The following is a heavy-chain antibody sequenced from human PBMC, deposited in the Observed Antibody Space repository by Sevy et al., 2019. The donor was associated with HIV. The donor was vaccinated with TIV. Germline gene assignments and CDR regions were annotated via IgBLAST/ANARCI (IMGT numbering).Heavy chain of an antibody. D-gene: IGHD5-18*01. J-gene: IGHJ4*02. CDR3: ARIGRGHTYGTPPWY. CDR2: ISYDGSNK. V-gene: IGHV3-30-3*01. CDR1: GFTFSSYA. Sequence: GGSLRLSCAASGFTFSSYAMHWVRQAPGKGLEWVAVISYDGSNKYYADSVKGRLTISRDNSKSTLYLQMNSLRAEDTAVYYCARIGRGHTYGTPPWYWGQGTLVTVSS.